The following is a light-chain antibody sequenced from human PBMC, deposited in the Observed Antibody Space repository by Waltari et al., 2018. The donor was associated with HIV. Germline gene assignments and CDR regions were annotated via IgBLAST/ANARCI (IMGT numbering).Light chain of an antibody. J-gene: IGLJ2*01. Sequence: YVLTQPPSVSVAQGKTATITCEGDRIGTKSVHWYQQKSGQAPQLIIYYDSDRPSGIPERFSGSNSGSAATLTISRVEDGDEADYYCEVRDETRNRVVFGGGTKLFAL. CDR3: EVRDETRNRVV. V-gene: IGLV3-21*04. CDR2: YDS. CDR1: RIGTKS.